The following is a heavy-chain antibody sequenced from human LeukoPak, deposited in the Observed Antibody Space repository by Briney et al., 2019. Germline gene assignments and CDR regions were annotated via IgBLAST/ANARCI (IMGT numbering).Heavy chain of an antibody. CDR2: ISSSGNT. Sequence: SETLSLTCTVSGASISGYFWSWIRQPPGKGLEWIGYISSSGNTNYNPSLKSRVTISVDTSKNQFSLKLSSVTAADTAVYYCARGRWGISFGVVIPPRYYFDYWGQGTLVTVSS. CDR1: GASISGYF. CDR3: ARGRWGISFGVVIPPRYYFDY. V-gene: IGHV4-59*12. D-gene: IGHD3-3*01. J-gene: IGHJ4*02.